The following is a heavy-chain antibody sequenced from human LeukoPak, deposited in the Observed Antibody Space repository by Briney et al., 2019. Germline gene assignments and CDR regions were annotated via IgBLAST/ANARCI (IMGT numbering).Heavy chain of an antibody. CDR2: IYYSGST. CDR1: GGSISSSSYY. D-gene: IGHD4-23*01. V-gene: IGHV4-39*01. J-gene: IGHJ4*02. CDR3: ARHSLRTTVVSPSIIDY. Sequence: SETLSLTCTVSGGSISSSSYYWGWIRQPPGKGLEWIGSIYYSGSTYYNPSLKSRVTISVDTSKNQFSLKLSSVTAADTAVYYCARHSLRTTVVSPSIIDYWGQGTLVTVSS.